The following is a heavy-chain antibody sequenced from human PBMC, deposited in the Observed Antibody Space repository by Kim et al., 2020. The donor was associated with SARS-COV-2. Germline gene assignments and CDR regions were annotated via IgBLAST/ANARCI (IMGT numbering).Heavy chain of an antibody. D-gene: IGHD1-26*01. J-gene: IGHJ6*02. Sequence: GGSLRLSCAASGFTFDDYAMHWVRQAPGKGLEWVSGISWKSGSIGYADSVKGRFTISRDNAKNSLYLQMNSLRAEDTALYYCAKDMRSPLRYYGMDVWGQGTTVTVSS. V-gene: IGHV3-9*01. CDR3: AKDMRSPLRYYGMDV. CDR2: ISWKSGSI. CDR1: GFTFDDYA.